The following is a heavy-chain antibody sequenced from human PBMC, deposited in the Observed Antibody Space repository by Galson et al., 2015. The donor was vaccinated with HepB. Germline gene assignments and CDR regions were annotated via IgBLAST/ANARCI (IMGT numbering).Heavy chain of an antibody. V-gene: IGHV1-69*13. CDR2: IIPIFGTA. CDR3: ARVHDYGGAFDI. J-gene: IGHJ3*02. D-gene: IGHD4-17*01. CDR1: GGTFSSYA. Sequence: SVKVSCKASGGTFSSYAISWVRQAPGQGLEWMGGIIPIFGTANYAQKFQGRVTITADESTSTAYMELNSLRAEDTAVYYCARVHDYGGAFDIWGQGTMVTVSS.